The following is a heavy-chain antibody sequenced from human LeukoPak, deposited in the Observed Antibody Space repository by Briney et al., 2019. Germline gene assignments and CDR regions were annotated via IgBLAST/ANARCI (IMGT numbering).Heavy chain of an antibody. CDR1: GVSITNYY. D-gene: IGHD4-17*01. CDR2: IHTSGGA. Sequence: TSETLSLTCTVSGVSITNYYWAWIRQPAGKGLEWIGRIHTSGGADYSPSLQSRVTISVDMSKKEFSLKLTSVTAADTAVYYCARDIVYLIDEDYGWGQGILVTVSS. J-gene: IGHJ4*02. CDR3: ARDIVYLIDEDYG. V-gene: IGHV4-4*07.